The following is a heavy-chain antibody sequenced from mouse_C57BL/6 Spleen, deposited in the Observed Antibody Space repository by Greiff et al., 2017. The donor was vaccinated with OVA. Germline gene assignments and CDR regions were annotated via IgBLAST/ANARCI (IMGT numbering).Heavy chain of an antibody. CDR1: GFSFNTYA. V-gene: IGHV10-1*01. J-gene: IGHJ3*01. CDR2: IRSKSNNYAT. Sequence: EVMLVESGGGLVQPKGSLKLSCAASGFSFNTYAMNWVRQAPGKGLEWVARIRSKSNNYATYYADSVKDRFTISRDDSESMLYLQMNNLKTEDTAMYYCVRQDRGFAYWGQGTLVTVSA. CDR3: VRQDRGFAY.